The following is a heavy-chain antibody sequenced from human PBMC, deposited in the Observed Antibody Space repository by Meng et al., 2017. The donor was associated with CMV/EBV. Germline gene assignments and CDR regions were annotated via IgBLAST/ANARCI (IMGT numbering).Heavy chain of an antibody. CDR3: ARRDLAARPLAAAGNYYYGMDV. CDR2: IIPIFGTA. CDR1: GYTFTSYG. V-gene: IGHV1-69*05. Sequence: SVKVSCKASGYTFTSYGISWVRQAPGQGLEWMGGIIPIFGTANYAQKFQGRVTITTDESTSTAYMELSSLRSEDTAVYYCARRDLAARPLAAAGNYYYGMDVWGQGTTVTVSS. J-gene: IGHJ6*02. D-gene: IGHD6-13*01.